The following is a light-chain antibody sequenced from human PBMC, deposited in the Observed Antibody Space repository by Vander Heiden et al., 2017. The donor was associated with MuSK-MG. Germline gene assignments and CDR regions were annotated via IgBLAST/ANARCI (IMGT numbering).Light chain of an antibody. CDR1: SSDVGDNNF. CDR2: EAS. V-gene: IGLV2-11*01. CDR3: LSYTGGVFV. J-gene: IGLJ1*01. Sequence: QSAPTQPRSVSGSPGPSVTVSCTGTSSDVGDNNFVSWYQQHPAKAPILLIHEASRRAVGVPDCFSVSKSATTASPTISGLQAEDDDYYDSLSYTGGVFVFGTGTTLTV.